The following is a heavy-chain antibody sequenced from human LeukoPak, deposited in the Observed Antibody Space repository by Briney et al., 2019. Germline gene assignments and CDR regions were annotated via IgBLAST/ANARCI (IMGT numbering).Heavy chain of an antibody. Sequence: GSLRLSCAASGFTFSSYAMSWVRQAPGKGLEWVSAISGSGGSTYYADSVKGRFTISRDNSKNTLYLQMNSLRAEDTAVYYCAKETYYYDSSGYYPLDYWGQGTLVTVSS. J-gene: IGHJ4*02. D-gene: IGHD3-22*01. CDR3: AKETYYYDSSGYYPLDY. CDR1: GFTFSSYA. CDR2: ISGSGGST. V-gene: IGHV3-23*01.